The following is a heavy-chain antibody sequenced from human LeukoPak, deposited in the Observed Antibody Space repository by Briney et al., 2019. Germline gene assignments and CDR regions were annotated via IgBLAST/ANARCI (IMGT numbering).Heavy chain of an antibody. D-gene: IGHD4-17*01. Sequence: ASVKVSCKASGYTFTSYDINWVRQATGQGLEWMGWMNPNSGNTGYAQKFQGRVTMTRNTSISTAYMELSSLRSEDTAVYYCVKDRTGDYPFDYWGQGTLVTVSS. V-gene: IGHV1-8*01. CDR1: GYTFTSYD. J-gene: IGHJ4*02. CDR2: MNPNSGNT. CDR3: VKDRTGDYPFDY.